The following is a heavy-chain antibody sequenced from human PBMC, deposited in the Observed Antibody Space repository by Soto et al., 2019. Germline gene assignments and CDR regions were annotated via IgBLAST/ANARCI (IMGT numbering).Heavy chain of an antibody. V-gene: IGHV3-33*01. Sequence: GGSLRLSCAASGFTFSSYGMHWVRQAPGKGLEWVAVIWYDGSNKYYADSVKGRFTISRDNSKNTLYLQMNSLRAEDTAVYYCARDQYYDFWSGYYTYYYYDGMDVWGQGTTVTVSS. D-gene: IGHD3-3*01. CDR3: ARDQYYDFWSGYYTYYYYDGMDV. J-gene: IGHJ6*02. CDR1: GFTFSSYG. CDR2: IWYDGSNK.